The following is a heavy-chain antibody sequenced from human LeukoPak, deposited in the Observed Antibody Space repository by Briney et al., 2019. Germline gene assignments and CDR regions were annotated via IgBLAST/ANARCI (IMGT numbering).Heavy chain of an antibody. D-gene: IGHD6-13*01. CDR3: AKDLHPLLIAAAAWFDP. V-gene: IGHV3-30*02. Sequence: PGGSLRLSCAASGFTFSSYGMHWVRQAPGKGLEWVAFIRYDGSNKYYADSVKGRFTISRDNSKNTLYLQMNSLRAEDTAVYYCAKDLHPLLIAAAAWFDPWGQGTLVTVSS. CDR2: IRYDGSNK. J-gene: IGHJ5*02. CDR1: GFTFSSYG.